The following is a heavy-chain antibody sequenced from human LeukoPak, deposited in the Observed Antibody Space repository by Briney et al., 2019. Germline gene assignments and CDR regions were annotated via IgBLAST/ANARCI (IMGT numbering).Heavy chain of an antibody. J-gene: IGHJ4*02. Sequence: GGSLRLSCSASGLALSFKETWMSWVRRAPGMGLEWLGRIKGKPDGCAIDYIAPVRGRFSISRDDSKNLVYLQMYSLKIEDTAVYYCPTDPRYWGQGTMVTVSS. CDR3: PTDPRY. CDR2: IKGKPDGCAI. V-gene: IGHV3-15*01. CDR1: GLALSFKETW.